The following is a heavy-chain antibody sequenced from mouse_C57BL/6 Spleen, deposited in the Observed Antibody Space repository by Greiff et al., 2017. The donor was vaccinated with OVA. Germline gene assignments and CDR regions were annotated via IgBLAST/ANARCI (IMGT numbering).Heavy chain of an antibody. CDR1: GFTFSSYT. V-gene: IGHV5-9*01. CDR2: ISGGGGNT. D-gene: IGHD1-1*01. Sequence: EVQVVESGGGLVKPGGSLKLSCAASGFTFSSYTMSWVRQTPEKRLEWVATISGGGGNTYYPDSVKGRFTISRDNAKNTLYLQMSSLRSEDTALYYCARHGYGSSYFDYWGQGTTLTVSS. J-gene: IGHJ2*01. CDR3: ARHGYGSSYFDY.